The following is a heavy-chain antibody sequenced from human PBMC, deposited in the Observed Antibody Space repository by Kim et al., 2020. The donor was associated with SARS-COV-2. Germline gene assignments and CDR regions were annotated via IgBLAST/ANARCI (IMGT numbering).Heavy chain of an antibody. V-gene: IGHV1-8*01. J-gene: IGHJ4*02. CDR1: GYTFTSYD. CDR3: ARGYDILTGYYGSSAPSDY. CDR2: MNPNSGNT. Sequence: ASVKVSCKASGYTFTSYDINWVRQATGQGLEWMGWMNPNSGNTGYAQKFQGRVTTTRNTSISTAYMELSSLRSEDTAVYYCARGYDILTGYYGSSAPSDYWGQGTLVTVSS. D-gene: IGHD3-9*01.